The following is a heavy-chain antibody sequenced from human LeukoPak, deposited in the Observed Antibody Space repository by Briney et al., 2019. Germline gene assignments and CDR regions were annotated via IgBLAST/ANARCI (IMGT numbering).Heavy chain of an antibody. CDR2: INHSGST. D-gene: IGHD1-7*01. Sequence: SETLSLTCAVYGGSFSGYYWSWIRQPPGKGLEWIGEINHSGSTNYNPSLKSRVTISVDTSKNQFSLKLSSVTAADTAVYYCASQGGATGTYVTRGVDYWGQGTLVTVSS. V-gene: IGHV4-34*01. J-gene: IGHJ4*02. CDR3: ASQGGATGTYVTRGVDY. CDR1: GGSFSGYY.